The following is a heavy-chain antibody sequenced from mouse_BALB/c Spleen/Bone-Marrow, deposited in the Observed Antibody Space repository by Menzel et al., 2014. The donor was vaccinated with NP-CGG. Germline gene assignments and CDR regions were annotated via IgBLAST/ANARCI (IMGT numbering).Heavy chain of an antibody. J-gene: IGHJ2*01. CDR2: ISSGSSTI. CDR3: AIEGYYDY. D-gene: IGHD2-3*01. CDR1: GFTFSSFG. V-gene: IGHV5-17*02. Sequence: EVQLVESGGGLVQPGGSRKLSCAASGFTFSSFGMYWVRQAPEKGLEWVAYISSGSSTIYYADTVKGRFTISRDNPKNTLFLQMTSLRSEDTAMYYCAIEGYYDYWGQGTTLTVSP.